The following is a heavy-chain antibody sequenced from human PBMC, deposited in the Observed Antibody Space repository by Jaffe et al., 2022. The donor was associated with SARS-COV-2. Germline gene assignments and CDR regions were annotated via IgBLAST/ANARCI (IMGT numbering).Heavy chain of an antibody. V-gene: IGHV3-30*04. CDR1: GFTFSGYA. CDR2: ISYDGTNK. Sequence: QVQLVESGGGVVQPGRSLRLSCAASGFTFSGYAMHWVRQAPGKGLEWVAVISYDGTNKYLADSVKGRFTISRDNSKNTLHLQMNSLRAEDTAVYYCARDKGEERNGDYEGWFDPWGQGTLVTVSS. D-gene: IGHD4-17*01. CDR3: ARDKGEERNGDYEGWFDP. J-gene: IGHJ5*02.